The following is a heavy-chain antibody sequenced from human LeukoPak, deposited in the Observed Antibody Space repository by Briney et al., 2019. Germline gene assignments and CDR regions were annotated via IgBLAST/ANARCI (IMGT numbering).Heavy chain of an antibody. D-gene: IGHD3-22*01. CDR3: ARDQYYYDSSGYYYYYGMDV. V-gene: IGHV4-59*01. CDR2: IYYSGST. Sequence: SETLSLTCTVSGGSISSYYWSWIRQPPGKGLEWIGYIYYSGSTNYNPSLKSRDTISVDTSKNQFSLKLSSVTAADTAVYYCARDQYYYDSSGYYYYYGMDVWGQGTTVTVSS. J-gene: IGHJ6*02. CDR1: GGSISSYY.